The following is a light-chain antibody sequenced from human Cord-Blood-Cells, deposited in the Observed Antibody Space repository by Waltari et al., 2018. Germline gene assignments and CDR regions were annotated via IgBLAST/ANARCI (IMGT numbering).Light chain of an antibody. CDR2: EVS. CDR3: SSYTSSSVVV. V-gene: IGLV2-18*02. Sequence: QSALTQPPSVSGSPGQAVTISCTGTSSDVGSYNRVSWYQQPPGTAPKLMIYEVSNPPSGAPDRFSGSTCGNTASPTISGRQADDEADYYCSSYTSSSVVVFGGGTKLTVL. CDR1: SSDVGSYNR. J-gene: IGLJ2*01.